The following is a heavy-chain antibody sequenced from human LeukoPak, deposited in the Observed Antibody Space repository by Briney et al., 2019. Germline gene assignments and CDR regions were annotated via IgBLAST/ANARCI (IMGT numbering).Heavy chain of an antibody. CDR3: ASGDSSGWYGAFDY. J-gene: IGHJ4*02. D-gene: IGHD6-19*01. Sequence: GGSLRLSCAASGFTFSDYYMSWIRQAPGKGLEWVSYISSSGSTIYCADSVKGRFTISRDNAKNSLYLQMNSLRAEDTAVYYCASGDSSGWYGAFDYWGQGTLVTVSS. CDR1: GFTFSDYY. V-gene: IGHV3-11*01. CDR2: ISSSGSTI.